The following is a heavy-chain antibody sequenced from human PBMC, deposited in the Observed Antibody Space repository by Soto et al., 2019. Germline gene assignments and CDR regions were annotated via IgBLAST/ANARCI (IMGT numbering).Heavy chain of an antibody. D-gene: IGHD1-26*01. Sequence: QLQLQESGPGLVKPSETLSLTCTVSGGSISSSSYYWGWIRQPPGKGLEWIGSIYYSWSTYYNPFLKSRVTISVDTSKSEFSRKLSCVTGADTAVYYCARGLGDSGGDGGGQYFDYWGHGTLVTVSS. CDR2: IYYSWST. V-gene: IGHV4-39*07. CDR1: GGSISSSSYY. CDR3: ARGLGDSGGDGGGQYFDY. J-gene: IGHJ4*01.